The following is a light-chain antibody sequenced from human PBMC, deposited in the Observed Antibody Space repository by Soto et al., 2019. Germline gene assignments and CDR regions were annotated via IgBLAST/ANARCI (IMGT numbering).Light chain of an antibody. CDR3: QQYGSSPTWT. J-gene: IGKJ1*01. Sequence: EIVLTQSPGTLSLSPGERATLSCRASQSVSSSYLAWYQQKPGQDPRLLIYGASSRATGIPDRFRGSGSATDFTLTISRLEPEDFAVYYCQQYGSSPTWTCGQGTKVEI. V-gene: IGKV3-20*01. CDR1: QSVSSSY. CDR2: GAS.